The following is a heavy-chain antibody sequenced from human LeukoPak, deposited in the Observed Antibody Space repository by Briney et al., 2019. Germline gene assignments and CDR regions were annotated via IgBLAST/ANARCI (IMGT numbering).Heavy chain of an antibody. J-gene: IGHJ4*02. CDR1: GYTFTSYG. CDR2: IIPIFGTA. V-gene: IGHV1-69*13. CDR3: ARGYYYYFDY. D-gene: IGHD3-22*01. Sequence: SVKVSCKASGYTFTSYGISWVRQAPGQGLEWMGGIIPIFGTANYAQKFQGRVTITADESTSTAYMELSSLRSEDTAVYYCARGYYYYFDYWGQGTLVTVSS.